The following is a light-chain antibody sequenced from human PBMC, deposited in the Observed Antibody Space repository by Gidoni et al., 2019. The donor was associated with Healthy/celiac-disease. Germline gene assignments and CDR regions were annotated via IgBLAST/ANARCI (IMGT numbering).Light chain of an antibody. CDR2: GAS. Sequence: EIVLTQSPGTLSLSPGERATLSCRASQSVSSSYLTCYQQKPGQAPRLLIYGASSRATGIPDRFSGSGSGTDFTLTISRLDPEDFAVYYCQQYGSSPQTFGQGTKVEIK. J-gene: IGKJ1*01. V-gene: IGKV3-20*01. CDR1: QSVSSSY. CDR3: QQYGSSPQT.